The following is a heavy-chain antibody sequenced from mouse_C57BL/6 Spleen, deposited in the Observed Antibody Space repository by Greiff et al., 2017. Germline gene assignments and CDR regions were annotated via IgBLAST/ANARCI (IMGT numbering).Heavy chain of an antibody. V-gene: IGHV1-81*01. CDR3: ARRDYGSSPHWYFDV. CDR1: GYTFTSYG. Sequence: VKLQESGAELARPGASVKLSCKASGYTFTSYGISWVKQRTGQGLEWIGEIYPRSGNTYYNEKFKGKATLTADKSSSTAYMELRSLTSEDSAVYFCARRDYGSSPHWYFDVWGTGTTVTVSS. D-gene: IGHD1-1*01. J-gene: IGHJ1*03. CDR2: IYPRSGNT.